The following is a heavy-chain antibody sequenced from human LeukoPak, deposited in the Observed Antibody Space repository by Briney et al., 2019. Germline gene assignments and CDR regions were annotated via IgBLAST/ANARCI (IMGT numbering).Heavy chain of an antibody. Sequence: GGSLRLSCAASGFTFSSYSMNWVRQAPGKGLEWVSYISSSSSTIYYADSVKGRFTISRDNAKNSLYLQMNSLRAEDTALYYCAKGLFGVVIDIDYWGQGTLVTVSS. CDR2: ISSSSSTI. CDR3: AKGLFGVVIDIDY. V-gene: IGHV3-48*04. CDR1: GFTFSSYS. J-gene: IGHJ4*02. D-gene: IGHD3-3*01.